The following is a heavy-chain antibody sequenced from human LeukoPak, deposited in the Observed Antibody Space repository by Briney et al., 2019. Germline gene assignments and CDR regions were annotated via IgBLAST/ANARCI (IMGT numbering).Heavy chain of an antibody. CDR3: ARDSADSFEY. CDR2: ISYDGSNK. Sequence: GGSLRLSCAASGFTFNSYAMHWVRQAPGKGLEWVALISYDGSNKYYADSVKGRFTISRDNSKNTLYLQLNSLRTEDTAVFFCARDSADSFEYWGQGTLVTVSS. CDR1: GFTFNSYA. J-gene: IGHJ4*02. V-gene: IGHV3-30-3*01.